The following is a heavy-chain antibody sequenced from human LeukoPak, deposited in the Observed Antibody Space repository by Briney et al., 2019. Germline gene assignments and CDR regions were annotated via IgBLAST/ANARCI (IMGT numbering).Heavy chain of an antibody. CDR3: ARGGYSYGPRSDFDY. J-gene: IGHJ4*02. D-gene: IGHD5-18*01. CDR2: IIAYNGNT. Sequence: GASVKVSCKAFGYTFTSNYMHWVRQAPGQGLEWMGWIIAYNGNTNYAQKLQGRVTMTTDTSTSTAYMELRSLRSDDTAVYYCARGGYSYGPRSDFDYWGQGTLVTVSS. V-gene: IGHV1-18*04. CDR1: GYTFTSNY.